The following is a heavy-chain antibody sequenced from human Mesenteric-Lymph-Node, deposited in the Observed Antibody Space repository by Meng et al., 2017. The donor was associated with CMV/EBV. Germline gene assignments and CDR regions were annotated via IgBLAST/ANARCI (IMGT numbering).Heavy chain of an antibody. CDR1: GYTFTSYY. CDR2: ISAYNGNT. J-gene: IGHJ6*02. Sequence: ASVKVSCKASGYTFTSYYMHWVRQAPGQGLEWMGWISAYNGNTNYAQKLQGRVTMTTDTSTSTAYMELRSLRSDDTAVYYCASSVVPAANHYYYYYGMDVWGQGTTVTVSS. CDR3: ASSVVPAANHYYYYYGMDV. D-gene: IGHD2-2*01. V-gene: IGHV1-18*04.